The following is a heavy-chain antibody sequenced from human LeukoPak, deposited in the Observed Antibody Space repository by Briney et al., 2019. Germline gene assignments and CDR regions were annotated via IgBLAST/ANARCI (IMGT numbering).Heavy chain of an antibody. Sequence: PSETLSLTCTVSGGSISSYYWSWIRQPPGKGLEWIGYIYYSGSTNYNPSLKSRVTISVDTSKNQFSLKLSSVTAADTAVYYCARAPSDAFDIWGQGTMVTASS. J-gene: IGHJ3*02. CDR1: GGSISSYY. CDR3: ARAPSDAFDI. V-gene: IGHV4-59*01. CDR2: IYYSGST.